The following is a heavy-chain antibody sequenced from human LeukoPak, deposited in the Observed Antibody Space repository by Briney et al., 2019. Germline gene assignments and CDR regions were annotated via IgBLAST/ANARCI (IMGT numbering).Heavy chain of an antibody. CDR2: IYYSEST. D-gene: IGHD6-6*01. V-gene: IGHV4-59*01. Sequence: SETLSLTCSVTGDSISRYYWSWLRQSPGKGLQGVGYIYYSESTNYNPSLKSRVTISVDTPKNQFSLNLRSVTAADTAVYYCATVGKAARSEWFDPWGQGTLVTVSS. CDR1: GDSISRYY. J-gene: IGHJ5*02. CDR3: ATVGKAARSEWFDP.